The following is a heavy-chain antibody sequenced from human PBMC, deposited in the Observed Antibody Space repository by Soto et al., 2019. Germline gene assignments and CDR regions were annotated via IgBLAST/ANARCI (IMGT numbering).Heavy chain of an antibody. CDR2: IYWDDSK. J-gene: IGHJ4*02. CDR3: AHAYGGRSLY. Sequence: QITLKESGPTLVKPTQTLTLTCTFSGFSLTTDRVGVGWIRQPPGEALAWLAVIYWDDSKTYRPSLESRLTITNDTPTHQVPLTMTNMDSLDTATYYCAHAYGGRSLYWGQGTLVTVSS. CDR1: GFSLTTDRVG. D-gene: IGHD1-26*01. V-gene: IGHV2-5*02.